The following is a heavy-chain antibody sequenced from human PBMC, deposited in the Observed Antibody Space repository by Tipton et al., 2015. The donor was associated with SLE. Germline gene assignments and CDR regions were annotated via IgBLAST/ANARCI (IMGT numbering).Heavy chain of an antibody. Sequence: TLSLTCSVSGGSISSRNYYWAWIRQPPGKGLEWIGSLYYTGNTYYHPALKSRVSISDNTSKNHFSLGLTSVTPTDTAVYFCARLGSAYYEELDQWGQDTLVTVSS. D-gene: IGHD3-3*01. V-gene: IGHV4-39*02. CDR3: ARLGSAYYEELDQ. CDR1: GGSISSRNYY. J-gene: IGHJ1*01. CDR2: LYYTGNT.